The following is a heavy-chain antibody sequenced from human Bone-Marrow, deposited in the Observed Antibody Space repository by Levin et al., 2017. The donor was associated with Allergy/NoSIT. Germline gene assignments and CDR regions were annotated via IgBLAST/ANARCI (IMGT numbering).Heavy chain of an antibody. Sequence: SSETLSLTCAVSGYSISSTYYWGWIRQPPGKGLEWIGTIHHSGSTYYKSSLQSRVTISVDTPKNQFSLKLRSLTAADTAVYYCARDGRPTVTGVDSWGQGTLVTVSS. D-gene: IGHD4-17*01. V-gene: IGHV4-38-2*02. CDR1: GYSISSTYY. J-gene: IGHJ5*01. CDR2: IHHSGST. CDR3: ARDGRPTVTGVDS.